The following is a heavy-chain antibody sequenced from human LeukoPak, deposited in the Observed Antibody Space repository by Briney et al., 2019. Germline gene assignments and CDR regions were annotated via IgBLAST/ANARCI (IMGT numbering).Heavy chain of an antibody. CDR2: IYYSGST. CDR1: GGSISSSSYY. D-gene: IGHD6-13*01. J-gene: IGHJ5*02. Sequence: ASETLSLTCTVSGGSISSSSYYWGWIRQPPGKGLEWIGSIYYSGSTYYNPSLKSRVTISVDTSKNQFSLKLSSVTAADTAVYYCASSSSWYPWFDPWGQGTLVTVSS. V-gene: IGHV4-39*01. CDR3: ASSSSWYPWFDP.